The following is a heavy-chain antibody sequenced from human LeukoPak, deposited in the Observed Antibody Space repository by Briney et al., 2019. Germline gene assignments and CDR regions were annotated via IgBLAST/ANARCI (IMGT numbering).Heavy chain of an antibody. V-gene: IGHV1-18*01. CDR3: AKVAGDRMDH. D-gene: IGHD6-13*01. J-gene: IGHJ4*02. CDR1: GYNFATYG. Sequence: ASVNVSCKASGYNFATYGFCWVRQAPGHGLEWMGWISANNGKTAYAHKFQDRVTLTTDTSTTTAYLELRTLRPDDTAVYYCAKVAGDRMDHWGQGTLVTVSS. CDR2: ISANNGKT.